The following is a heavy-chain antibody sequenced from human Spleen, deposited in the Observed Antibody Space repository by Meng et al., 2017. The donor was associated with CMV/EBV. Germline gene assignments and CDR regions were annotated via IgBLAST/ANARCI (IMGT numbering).Heavy chain of an antibody. V-gene: IGHV4-34*01. CDR3: ARGGVTPYFDY. D-gene: IGHD4-23*01. CDR1: GGSFSGYY. J-gene: IGHJ4*02. Sequence: CAVYGGSFSGYYWSWIRQPPGKGLEWIGEINHSGSTNYNPSLKSRVTISVDTSKNQFSLKLSSVTAADTAVYYCARGGVTPYFDYWGQGTLVTVSS. CDR2: INHSGST.